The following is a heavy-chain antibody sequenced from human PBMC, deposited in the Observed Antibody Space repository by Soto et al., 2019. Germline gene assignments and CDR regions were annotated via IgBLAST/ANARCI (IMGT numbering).Heavy chain of an antibody. CDR2: ISGGGGTT. V-gene: IGHV3-23*01. CDR3: AKAMSTPSRPRNYFDY. CDR1: GFTFSNFA. Sequence: EVQLLESGGDLVQPGGSLRLSCAASGFTFSNFAMSWVRQAPGKGLEGVSVISGGGGTTYYADSVKGRFTISRDNSKNTLYLQMDSLRAEDTALYYCAKAMSTPSRPRNYFDYWGQGTLVTVSS. D-gene: IGHD6-6*01. J-gene: IGHJ4*02.